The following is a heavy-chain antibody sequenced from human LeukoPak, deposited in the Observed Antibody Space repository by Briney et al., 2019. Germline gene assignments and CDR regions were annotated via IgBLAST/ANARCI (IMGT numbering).Heavy chain of an antibody. D-gene: IGHD3-22*01. CDR3: ARGDYYDTRGGYFDY. V-gene: IGHV4-59*11. CDR1: GGSISSHY. J-gene: IGHJ4*02. CDR2: IYYSGST. Sequence: LETLSLTCTVSGGSISSHYWSWIRQPPGKGLEWIGYIYYSGSTNYNPSLKSRVTISVDTSKNQFSLKLSSVTAADTAVYYCARGDYYDTRGGYFDYWGQGTLVTVSS.